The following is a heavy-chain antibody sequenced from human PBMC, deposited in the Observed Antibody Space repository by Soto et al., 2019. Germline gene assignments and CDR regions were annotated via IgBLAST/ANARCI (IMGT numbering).Heavy chain of an antibody. CDR1: GYTFTGYY. CDR2: INPNSGGT. J-gene: IGHJ4*02. D-gene: IGHD3-22*01. Sequence: ASVKVSCKASGYTFTGYYMHWVRQAPGQGLEWMGWINPNSGGTNYAQKFQGWVTMTRDTSISTAYMELSRLRSDDTAVYYCARVSARHGQWFRLFDYWGQGTLVTVSS. V-gene: IGHV1-2*04. CDR3: ARVSARHGQWFRLFDY.